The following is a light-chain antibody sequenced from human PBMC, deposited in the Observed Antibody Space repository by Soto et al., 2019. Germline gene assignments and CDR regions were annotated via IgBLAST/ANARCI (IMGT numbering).Light chain of an antibody. CDR3: QQRSNWPPFT. CDR1: QSISSY. V-gene: IGKV3-11*01. Sequence: EIVLTQSPVTLSLSPGERATLSCRASQSISSYLAWYQQKPGQAPRLLIYDVSNRAPGIPARFSGSGSGTDFTLTISSLEPEDFAVYYCQQRSNWPPFTFGPGTKVDI. CDR2: DVS. J-gene: IGKJ3*01.